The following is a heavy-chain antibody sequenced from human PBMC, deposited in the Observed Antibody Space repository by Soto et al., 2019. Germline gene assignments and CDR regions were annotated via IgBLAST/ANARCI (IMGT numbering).Heavy chain of an antibody. V-gene: IGHV3-21*01. D-gene: IGHD3-3*01. CDR1: GFTFSSYS. J-gene: IGHJ4*02. CDR2: ISSSSSYI. Sequence: AGGSLRHSCAGSGFTFSSYSINRVRPAQGKGLEWVSSISSSSSYIYYADSVKGRFTISRDNAKNSLYLQMNSLRAEDTAVYYCARAITIFGVVMFWGQGTLVTVSS. CDR3: ARAITIFGVVMF.